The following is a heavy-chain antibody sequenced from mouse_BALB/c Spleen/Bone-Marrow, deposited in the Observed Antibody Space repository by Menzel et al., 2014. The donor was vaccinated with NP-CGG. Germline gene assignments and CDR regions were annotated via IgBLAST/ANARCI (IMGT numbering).Heavy chain of an antibody. J-gene: IGHJ2*01. D-gene: IGHD2-13*01. CDR3: ARSDFYFDY. CDR1: GYSFTGYF. V-gene: IGHV1-20*02. Sequence: EVQLQQSGPDLVKPGASVKMSCKASGYSFTGYFMNWVMQSHGKSLEWIGRINPDNGDTFYNQKFKGKATLTVDRSSNTAHMDLRSVASEDSAVYYCARSDFYFDYWGQGTTLTVSS. CDR2: INPDNGDT.